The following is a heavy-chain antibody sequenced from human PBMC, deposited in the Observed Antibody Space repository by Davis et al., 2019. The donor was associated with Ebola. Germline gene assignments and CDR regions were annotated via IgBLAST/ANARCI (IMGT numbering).Heavy chain of an antibody. CDR1: GYTFTGYY. D-gene: IGHD4-17*01. CDR2: INPSGGST. J-gene: IGHJ6*02. Sequence: ASVKVSCKASGYTFTGYYMHWVRQAPGQGLEWMGIINPSGGSTSYAQRFQGRVTMTRDTSTSTVYMELSSLRSEDTAVYYCATHDGDPYYYYGMDVWGQGTTVTVSS. V-gene: IGHV1-46*01. CDR3: ATHDGDPYYYYGMDV.